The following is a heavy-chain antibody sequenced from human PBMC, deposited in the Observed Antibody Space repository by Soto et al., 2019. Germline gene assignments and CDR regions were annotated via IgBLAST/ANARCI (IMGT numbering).Heavy chain of an antibody. J-gene: IGHJ4*02. V-gene: IGHV3-21*01. CDR1: GFTFSSYS. D-gene: IGHD6-6*01. CDR3: ARDWGSSSSRRGC. CDR2: ISSSSSYI. Sequence: VQLVESGGGLVKPGGSLRLSCAASGFTFSSYSMNWVRQAPGKGLEWVSSISSSSSYIYYADSVKGRFTISRDNAKNSLYLQMNSLRVEDTAVYYCARDWGSSSSRRGCGGQGTLVTVSS.